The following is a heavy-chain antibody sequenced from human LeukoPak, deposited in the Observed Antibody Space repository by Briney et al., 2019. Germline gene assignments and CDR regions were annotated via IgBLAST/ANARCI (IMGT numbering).Heavy chain of an antibody. V-gene: IGHV3-13*01. D-gene: IGHD1-26*01. J-gene: IGHJ4*02. CDR2: IGTAGDT. CDR1: GFTFSSCA. CDR3: VRQQTPHGNFDY. Sequence: GGSLRLSCATSGFTFSSCAMHWVRQASGKGLEWVSAIGTAGDTFYPGSVKGRFTISRENAKNSLSLQINSLRAEDTAVYYCVRQQTPHGNFDYWGQGTLVTVSS.